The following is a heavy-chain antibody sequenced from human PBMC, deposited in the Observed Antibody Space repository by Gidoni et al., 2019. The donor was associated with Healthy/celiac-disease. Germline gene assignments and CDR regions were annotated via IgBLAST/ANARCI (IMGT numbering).Heavy chain of an antibody. CDR1: GGSISSSSYY. Sequence: QLQLQESGPGLVKPSETLSLTCTVSGGSISSSSYYWGWIRQPPGKGLEWIGSIYYSGSTYYNPSLKSRVTISVDTSKNQFSLKLSSVTAADTAVYYCARPDYYGSGSYFDPWGQGTLVTVSS. J-gene: IGHJ5*02. CDR3: ARPDYYGSGSYFDP. CDR2: IYYSGST. V-gene: IGHV4-39*01. D-gene: IGHD3-10*01.